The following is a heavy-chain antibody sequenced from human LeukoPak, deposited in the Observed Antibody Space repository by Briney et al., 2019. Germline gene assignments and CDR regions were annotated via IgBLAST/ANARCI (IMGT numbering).Heavy chain of an antibody. CDR1: GYSFTSYW. Sequence: PGASLQISCKGSGYSFTSYWIAWVRQMPGKGLEWMGIIYPGDSDTRYSPSFQGQVTISADKSISTAYLQWSSLKASDTAMYYCARPHDHGDFDAFDIWGQGTMVTVSS. V-gene: IGHV5-51*01. CDR2: IYPGDSDT. D-gene: IGHD4-17*01. J-gene: IGHJ3*02. CDR3: ARPHDHGDFDAFDI.